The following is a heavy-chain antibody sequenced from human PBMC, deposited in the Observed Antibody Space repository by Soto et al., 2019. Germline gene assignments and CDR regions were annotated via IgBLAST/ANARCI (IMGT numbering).Heavy chain of an antibody. J-gene: IGHJ6*02. V-gene: IGHV3-30-3*01. CDR1: GFTFSSYA. Sequence: QVQLVESGGGVVQPGRSLRLSCAASGFTFSSYAMHWFRQAPGKGLEWVAVISYAGSNKYYADSVKGRFTISRDNSKNAMYLQMNSLRAEDKAVYYCARDGPPRVRSSSSYYYGMDGWGQGTTVIVFS. CDR2: ISYAGSNK. D-gene: IGHD6-6*01. CDR3: ARDGPPRVRSSSSYYYGMDG.